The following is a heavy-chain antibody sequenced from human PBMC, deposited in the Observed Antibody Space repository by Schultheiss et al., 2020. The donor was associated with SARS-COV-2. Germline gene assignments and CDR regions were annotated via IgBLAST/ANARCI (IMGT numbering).Heavy chain of an antibody. Sequence: GGSLRLSCAASGFTFSSYSMNWVRQAPGKGLEWVSSISSSSSYIYYADSVKGRFTISRDNAKNSLYLQMNSLRAEDTAVYYCARDRSRDYYDSSGCCTPWGQGTLVTVSS. CDR1: GFTFSSYS. V-gene: IGHV3-21*01. CDR2: ISSSSSYI. CDR3: ARDRSRDYYDSSGCCTP. J-gene: IGHJ5*02. D-gene: IGHD3-22*01.